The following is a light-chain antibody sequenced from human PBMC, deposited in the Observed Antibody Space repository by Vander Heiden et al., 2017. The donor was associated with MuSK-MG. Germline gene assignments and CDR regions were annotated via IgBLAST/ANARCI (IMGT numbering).Light chain of an antibody. CDR2: DVS. CDR1: SSDVGACNY. CDR3: ASYTSSNSVV. V-gene: IGLV2-14*03. J-gene: IGLJ2*01. Sequence: QSALTQPASVSGSPGQSITISCSGTSSDVGACNYVSWYQQQPGKAPKVMIYDVSYRPSGVSIRFSGSKSGNTASLTISGLQAEDEADYYCASYTSSNSVVFGGGTKLTVL.